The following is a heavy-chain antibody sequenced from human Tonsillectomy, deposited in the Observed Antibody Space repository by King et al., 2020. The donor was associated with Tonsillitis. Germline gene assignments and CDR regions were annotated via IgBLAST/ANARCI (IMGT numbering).Heavy chain of an antibody. J-gene: IGHJ6*03. CDR3: ARAQLELREEDNVYYYYYMDV. CDR2: ISSSGSTI. Sequence: VQLVESGGGLVQPGGSLRLSCAASGFTFSSYEMNWVRQAPGKGLEWVSYISSSGSTIYYADSVKGRFTISRDNAKNSLYLQMNSLRAEHTAVYYCARAQLELREEDNVYYYYYMDVWGKGTTVTVSS. CDR1: GFTFSSYE. V-gene: IGHV3-48*03. D-gene: IGHD1-1*01.